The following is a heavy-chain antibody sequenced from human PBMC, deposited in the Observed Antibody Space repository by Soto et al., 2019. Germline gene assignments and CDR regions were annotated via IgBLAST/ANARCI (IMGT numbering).Heavy chain of an antibody. Sequence: QVQLQESGPGLVKPSQTLSLTCTVSGGSISSGGYYWSWIRQHPGKGLEWIGYIYYSGSTYYNPSLKSRVTIAVDTSKNQFSLKLSSVTAADTAVYYCAEGEGYCSSTGCQAGAFDIWGQGTMVTVSS. CDR2: IYYSGST. J-gene: IGHJ3*02. V-gene: IGHV4-31*03. D-gene: IGHD2-2*01. CDR1: GGSISSGGYY. CDR3: AEGEGYCSSTGCQAGAFDI.